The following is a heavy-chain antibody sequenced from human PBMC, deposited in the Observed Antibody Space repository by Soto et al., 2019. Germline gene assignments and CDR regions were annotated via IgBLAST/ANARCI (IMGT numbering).Heavy chain of an antibody. V-gene: IGHV1-8*01. CDR2: MNPNSGHT. D-gene: IGHD6-13*01. CDR1: GCTFTSYD. Sequence: ASVKVSCKASGCTFTSYDIIWVRQATGQGLEWMGRMNPNSGHTGYAQRFQGRVSMTRNTSISTVFMELSSLRSEDTAVYYCARGISSNRSRKKNMFDPWGQGTLVTVSS. CDR3: ARGISSNRSRKKNMFDP. J-gene: IGHJ5*02.